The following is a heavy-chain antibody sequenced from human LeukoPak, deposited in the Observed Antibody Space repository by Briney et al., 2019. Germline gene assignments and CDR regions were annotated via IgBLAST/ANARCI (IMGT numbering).Heavy chain of an antibody. CDR2: MFYGETT. CDR3: ARLERSRMDGAQY. J-gene: IGHJ4*02. Sequence: NASENLFPTCIFSGGSIRSSGYYLGWIRPPPRKGLGWIGSMFYGETTSYSPSLQSRVTISLDTSKNQFSLRLNSVTAADTAVYYCARLERSRMDGAQYWGQGTLVTVSS. CDR1: GGSIRSSGYY. D-gene: IGHD4/OR15-4a*01. V-gene: IGHV4-39*01.